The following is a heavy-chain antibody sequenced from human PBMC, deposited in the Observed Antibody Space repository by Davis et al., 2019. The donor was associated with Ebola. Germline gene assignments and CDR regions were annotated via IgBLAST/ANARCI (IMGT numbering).Heavy chain of an antibody. D-gene: IGHD6-19*01. Sequence: ASVKVSCKASGFTLTKYAIHWVRQAPGQRLEWMGWVHGGNGNTKYSQRFQGRVTITTDTSASTVYLDLTSLRSDDTAVFYCAGASFGYNSGWYADYWGPGSLVTVSS. CDR3: AGASFGYNSGWYADY. V-gene: IGHV1-3*01. CDR2: VHGGNGNT. CDR1: GFTLTKYA. J-gene: IGHJ4*02.